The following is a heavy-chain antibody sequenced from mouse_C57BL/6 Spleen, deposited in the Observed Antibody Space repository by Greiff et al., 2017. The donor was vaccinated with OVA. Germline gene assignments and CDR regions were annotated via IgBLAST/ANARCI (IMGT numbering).Heavy chain of an antibody. V-gene: IGHV5-9*01. CDR2: ISGGGGNT. CDR1: GFTFSSYT. D-gene: IGHD2-4*01. Sequence: EVMLVESGGGLVKPGGSLKLSCAASGFTFSSYTMSWVRQTPEKRLEWVATISGGGGNTYYPDSVKGRFTFSRDNAKNTLYLHMSSLSSEDTALYYCARHGVSYDYDGYFDYWGQGTTLTVSS. CDR3: ARHGVSYDYDGYFDY. J-gene: IGHJ2*01.